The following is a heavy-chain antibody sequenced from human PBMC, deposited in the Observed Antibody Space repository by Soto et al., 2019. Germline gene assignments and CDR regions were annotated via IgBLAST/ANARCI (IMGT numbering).Heavy chain of an antibody. V-gene: IGHV3-72*01. Sequence: VQLVESGGGLVQPGGSLRLSCAASGLTLSDHSMDWVRQAPGKGLEWVARIRGIVNSDTTEYAASAKGRFTISRDDAGNSLYLQMESLQPGDTAVYYCARDRGRYFRDSWVQGTLVTVS. CDR2: IRGIVNSDTT. CDR1: GLTLSDHS. D-gene: IGHD3-10*01. J-gene: IGHJ4*02. CDR3: ARDRGRYFRDS.